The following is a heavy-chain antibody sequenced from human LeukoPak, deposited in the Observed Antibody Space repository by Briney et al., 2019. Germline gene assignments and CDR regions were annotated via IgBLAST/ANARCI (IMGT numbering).Heavy chain of an antibody. D-gene: IGHD4-23*01. J-gene: IGHJ4*02. V-gene: IGHV3-30*04. CDR2: ISYDGSNK. CDR1: GFTFSSYA. CDR3: ARDPDYGGNLPLYYFDY. Sequence: GRSLRLSCAASGFTFSSYAMHWVRQAPGKGLEWVAVISYDGSNKYYADSGKGRFPISRDNSKNPLYLQMNSLRAEDTAVYYCARDPDYGGNLPLYYFDYWGQGTLVTVSS.